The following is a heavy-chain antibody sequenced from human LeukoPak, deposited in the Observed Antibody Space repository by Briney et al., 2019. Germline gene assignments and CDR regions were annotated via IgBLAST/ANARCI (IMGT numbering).Heavy chain of an antibody. CDR2: IYSGGDT. CDR1: GFTVSGNY. D-gene: IGHD6-19*01. CDR3: AKPTSGWSPFDY. V-gene: IGHV3-53*01. J-gene: IGHJ4*02. Sequence: GGSLRLSCAASGFTVSGNYMSWVRQAPGKGLEWVSVIYSGGDTYYADSVKGRFTISRDNSKNTLYLQMNSLRAEDTAVYYCAKPTSGWSPFDYWGQGTLVTVSS.